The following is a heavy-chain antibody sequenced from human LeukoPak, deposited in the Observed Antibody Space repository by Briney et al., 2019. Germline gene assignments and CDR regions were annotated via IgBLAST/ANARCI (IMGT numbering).Heavy chain of an antibody. Sequence: PGGSLRLSCAASGFTFSSYSMNWVRQAPGKGLEWVSSISSSSSYIYYADSVKGRFTISRDNAKNSPYLQMNSLRAEDTAVYYCARDGAAAGTDFDYWGQGTLVIVSS. CDR3: ARDGAAAGTDFDY. D-gene: IGHD6-13*01. J-gene: IGHJ4*02. CDR1: GFTFSSYS. CDR2: ISSSSSYI. V-gene: IGHV3-21*01.